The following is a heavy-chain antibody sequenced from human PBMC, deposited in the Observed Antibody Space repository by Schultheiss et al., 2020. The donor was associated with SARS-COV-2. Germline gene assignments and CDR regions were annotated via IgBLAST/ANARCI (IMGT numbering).Heavy chain of an antibody. CDR1: GGSISSYY. D-gene: IGHD3-22*01. CDR2: IYTSGST. Sequence: SETLSLTCAVSGGSISSYYWTWIRQPAGKGLEWIGRIYTSGSTNYNPPLKSRVTISVDTSKNQFSLKLSSVTAADTAVYYCARADYYDRGSDPWGQGTLVTVSS. V-gene: IGHV4-4*07. J-gene: IGHJ5*02. CDR3: ARADYYDRGSDP.